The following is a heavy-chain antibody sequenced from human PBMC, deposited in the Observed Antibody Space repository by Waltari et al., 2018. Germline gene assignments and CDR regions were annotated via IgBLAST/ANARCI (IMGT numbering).Heavy chain of an antibody. Sequence: QVQLQQWGAGLLKPSETLSLTCAVYGGSFSGYSWNWIRQPPGKGLEWIGEIDHSGSANDNPALKSRVTMSIDTSKNHFSLKLSSVTAADTGVYYCARGPLRSWFDPWGQGTLVTVSP. V-gene: IGHV4-34*01. J-gene: IGHJ5*02. CDR2: IDHSGSA. CDR1: GGSFSGYS. CDR3: ARGPLRSWFDP.